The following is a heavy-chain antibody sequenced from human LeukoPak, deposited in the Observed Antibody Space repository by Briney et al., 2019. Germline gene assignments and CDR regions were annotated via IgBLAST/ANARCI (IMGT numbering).Heavy chain of an antibody. Sequence: SETLSLTCTVSGGSISTYYWSWIRQTPGKGLEWIGYIYYSGSTNYNPSLKSRVTISVDTSKNQFSLKLSSVTAADTAVYYCARGRGWLQSTPFDYWGQGTLVTVSS. J-gene: IGHJ4*02. CDR3: ARGRGWLQSTPFDY. CDR1: GGSISTYY. D-gene: IGHD5-24*01. V-gene: IGHV4-59*01. CDR2: IYYSGST.